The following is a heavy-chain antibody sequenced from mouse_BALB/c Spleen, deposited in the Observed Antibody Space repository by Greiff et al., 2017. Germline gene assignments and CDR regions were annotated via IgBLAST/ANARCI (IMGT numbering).Heavy chain of an antibody. D-gene: IGHD3-2*02. J-gene: IGHJ2*01. Sequence: EVMLVESGGGLVQPGGSRKLSCAASGFTFSSFGMHWVRQAPEKGLEWVAYISSGSSTIYYADTVKGRFTISRDNPKNTLFLQMTSLRSEDTAMYYCARGRGSYYFDYWGQGTTLTVSS. CDR2: ISSGSSTI. V-gene: IGHV5-17*02. CDR3: ARGRGSYYFDY. CDR1: GFTFSSFG.